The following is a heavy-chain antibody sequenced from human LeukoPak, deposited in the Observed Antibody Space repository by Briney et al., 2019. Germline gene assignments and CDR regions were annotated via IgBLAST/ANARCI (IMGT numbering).Heavy chain of an antibody. CDR2: INPGGGNT. CDR1: GYTFTNYY. J-gene: IGHJ3*02. D-gene: IGHD3-16*02. CDR3: ARSPVMITFGGVIVRSDDAFDI. Sequence: ASVKVSCKASGYTFTNYYMHWVRQAPGQGLEWMGLINPGGGNTNYAQNFQGRVTMTRDTSTTTVYMELSSLRSEDTAVYYCARSPVMITFGGVIVRSDDAFDIWGQGTMVTVSS. V-gene: IGHV1-46*01.